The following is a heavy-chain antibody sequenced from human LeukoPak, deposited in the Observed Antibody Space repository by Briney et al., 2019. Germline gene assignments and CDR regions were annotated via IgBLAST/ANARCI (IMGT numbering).Heavy chain of an antibody. Sequence: ASVKVSCKASVGTFSSYAISWVRQAPGQGLEWMGGIIPIFGTANYAQKFQGRVTITADKSTSTAYMELSSLRSEDTAVYYCARVFFEDYYGSGSYYNLYFAYWGQGTLVTVSS. CDR3: ARVFFEDYYGSGSYYNLYFAY. CDR2: IIPIFGTA. J-gene: IGHJ4*02. D-gene: IGHD3-10*01. V-gene: IGHV1-69*06. CDR1: VGTFSSYA.